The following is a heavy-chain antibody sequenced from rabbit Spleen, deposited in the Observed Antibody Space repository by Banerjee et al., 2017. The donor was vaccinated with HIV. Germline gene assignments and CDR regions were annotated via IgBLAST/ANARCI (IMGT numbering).Heavy chain of an antibody. D-gene: IGHD1-1*01. V-gene: IGHV1S45*01. J-gene: IGHJ4*01. CDR1: GVSFSDKDV. Sequence: EQLEESGGGLVKPEGSLTLTCKASGVSFSDKDVMCWVRQAPGKGLEWIACINIVTGKTVYASWAKGRFIMSRTSSTTVFLQMTSLTAADTATYFCARSINWANRGLNLWGPGTLVTVS. CDR3: ARSINWANRGLNL. CDR2: INIVTGKT.